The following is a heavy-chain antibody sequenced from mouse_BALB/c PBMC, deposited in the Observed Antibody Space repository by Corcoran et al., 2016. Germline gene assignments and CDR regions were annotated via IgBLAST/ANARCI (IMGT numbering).Heavy chain of an antibody. Sequence: DVQLQESGPGLVKRSQSLSLTCSVTGYSITSGYYWNWIRQFPGNKLEWMGYISYDGSNNYNPSLKNRISITRDTSKNQFFLKLNSVTTEDTATYYCARAYYDYDKDYAMDYCGQGTSVTVSS. D-gene: IGHD2-4*01. V-gene: IGHV3-6*02. CDR3: ARAYYDYDKDYAMDY. CDR2: ISYDGSN. CDR1: GYSITSGYY. J-gene: IGHJ4*01.